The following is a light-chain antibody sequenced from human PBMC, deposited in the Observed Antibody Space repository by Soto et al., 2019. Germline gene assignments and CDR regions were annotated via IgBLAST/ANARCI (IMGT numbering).Light chain of an antibody. J-gene: IGKJ3*01. CDR3: QQANSFPFT. CDR1: QSISDN. Sequence: EILMTQSPATLSVSPGERATLSCRASQSISDNLAWYQQRPGQSPRLLIYAASSRATGIPARFSGSGSGTEFTLTINSLQSEDFATYYCQQANSFPFTFGPGTKVDIK. CDR2: AAS. V-gene: IGKV3-15*01.